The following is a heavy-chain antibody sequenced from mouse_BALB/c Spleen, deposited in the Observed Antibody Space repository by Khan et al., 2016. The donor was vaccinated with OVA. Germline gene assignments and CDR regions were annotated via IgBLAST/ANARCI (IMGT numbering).Heavy chain of an antibody. D-gene: IGHD2-3*01. Sequence: QVQLQQSGPELVRPGVSVKISCKGAGYTFTDYAMYWVKQSHAKSLEWIGLISTYSGNTNYNQKFKGKATMTVDKSSSTAYMELARLTSEDSAMYYCATPAYDGYYDYWGQGTTLTVSS. CDR3: ATPAYDGYYDY. CDR2: ISTYSGNT. V-gene: IGHV1S137*01. CDR1: GYTFTDYA. J-gene: IGHJ2*01.